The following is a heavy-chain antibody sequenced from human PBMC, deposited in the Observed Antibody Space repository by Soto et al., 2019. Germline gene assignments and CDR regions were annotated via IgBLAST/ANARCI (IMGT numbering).Heavy chain of an antibody. CDR3: ARDSSGPPFDY. Sequence: ASVKVSCKTSGYTFTRNGISWVRQAPGQGLEWMGWISPKSGNIKYAQKLQGRVIMTTDTSTSTAYMELRSLRSDDTAVYYCARDSSGPPFDYWGQGTLVTVS. J-gene: IGHJ4*02. D-gene: IGHD6-19*01. CDR1: GYTFTRNG. CDR2: ISPKSGNI. V-gene: IGHV1-18*01.